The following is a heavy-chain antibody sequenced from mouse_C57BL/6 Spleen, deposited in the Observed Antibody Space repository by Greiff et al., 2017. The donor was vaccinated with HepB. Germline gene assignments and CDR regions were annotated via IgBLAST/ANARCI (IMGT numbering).Heavy chain of an antibody. D-gene: IGHD1-1*01. J-gene: IGHJ2*01. CDR1: GYTFTSYW. V-gene: IGHV1-59*01. CDR2: IDPSDSYT. Sequence: VQLQQPGAELVRPGTSVKLSCKASGYTFTSYWLHWVKQRPGQGLEWIGVIDPSDSYTNYNQKFKGKATLTVDTSSSTAYMQLSSLTSEDSAVYYCARPYGSNVYYFDYWGQGTTLTVSS. CDR3: ARPYGSNVYYFDY.